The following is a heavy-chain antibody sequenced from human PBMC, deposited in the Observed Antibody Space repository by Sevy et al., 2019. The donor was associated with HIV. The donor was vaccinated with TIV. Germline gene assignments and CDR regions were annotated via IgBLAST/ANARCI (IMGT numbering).Heavy chain of an antibody. CDR2: LYSGGST. D-gene: IGHD3-10*01. Sequence: GGSLRLSCIASGFTVSSNYMSWVRQAPGKGLEWVSVLYSGGSTYYADSVKGRFTISRDNSKNTLYLQMNSLRAEDTAVYYCARVTVRGFDYWGQGTLVTVSS. CDR3: ARVTVRGFDY. V-gene: IGHV3-53*01. CDR1: GFTVSSNY. J-gene: IGHJ4*02.